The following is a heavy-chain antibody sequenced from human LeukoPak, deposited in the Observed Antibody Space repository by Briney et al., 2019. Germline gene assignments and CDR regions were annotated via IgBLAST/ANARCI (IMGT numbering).Heavy chain of an antibody. D-gene: IGHD2-2*01. Sequence: SETLSLTCIFSVGSFSSYYWRWIRQPRWRGLEGIGYIYYSGSTNYNRSRNSRVTISVDTTKSQFSLWLSSVPAADTAVYFCARDQEHCSGTSCYPYWYDSWGQGTLVTVSS. V-gene: IGHV4-59*12. CDR1: VGSFSSYY. J-gene: IGHJ5*01. CDR3: ARDQEHCSGTSCYPYWYDS. CDR2: IYYSGST.